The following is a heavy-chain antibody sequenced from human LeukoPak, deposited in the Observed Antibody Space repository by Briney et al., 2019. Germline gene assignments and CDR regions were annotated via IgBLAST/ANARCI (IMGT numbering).Heavy chain of an antibody. CDR3: ARVSSGDYGFSAFDI. Sequence: PGGSLRLSCAASGFTFSDYYMSWIRQAPGKGLEWVSYISSSGSTIYYADSVKGRFTISRDNAKNSLYLQMNSPRAEDTAVYYCARVSSGDYGFSAFDIWGQGTMVTVSS. J-gene: IGHJ3*02. CDR1: GFTFSDYY. D-gene: IGHD4-17*01. CDR2: ISSSGSTI. V-gene: IGHV3-11*04.